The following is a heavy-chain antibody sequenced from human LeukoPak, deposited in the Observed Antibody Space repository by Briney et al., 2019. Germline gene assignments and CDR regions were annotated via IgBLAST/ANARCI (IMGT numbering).Heavy chain of an antibody. V-gene: IGHV1-46*01. CDR2: INPSGAST. Sequence: GASVKVSCKASGYTFTSYYIHWVRQAPRQGLEWMGIINPSGASTSYAQKFQGRVTMTRDTSTSTVYMELSNLSSDDTAVYYCARVGYCSGGSCYYLIYWGQGTLVTVSS. D-gene: IGHD2-15*01. CDR3: ARVGYCSGGSCYYLIY. CDR1: GYTFTSYY. J-gene: IGHJ4*02.